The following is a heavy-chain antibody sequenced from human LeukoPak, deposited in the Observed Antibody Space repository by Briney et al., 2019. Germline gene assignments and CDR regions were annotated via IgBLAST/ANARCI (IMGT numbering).Heavy chain of an antibody. CDR1: GFTVSSNY. D-gene: IGHD5-18*01. CDR3: ARDLEGRGYSYGRVFDY. J-gene: IGHJ4*02. CDR2: IYSGGST. Sequence: GGSLRLSCAASGFTVSSNYMSWVRQAPGKGLEWVSVIYSGGSTYYADSVKGRFTISRDNSKNTLYLQMNSLRAEDTAVYYCARDLEGRGYSYGRVFDYWGQGTLVTVSS. V-gene: IGHV3-53*01.